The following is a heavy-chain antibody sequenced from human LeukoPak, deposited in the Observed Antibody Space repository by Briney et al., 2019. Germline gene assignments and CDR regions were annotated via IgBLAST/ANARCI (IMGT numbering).Heavy chain of an antibody. CDR1: GFTFSNYG. CDR3: ARGLLRQPLDY. Sequence: GGSLRLSCAASGFTFSNYGLHWVRQAPGKGLEWVAFIWYDGSNKYYADSVKGRFTISRDNSKNTLYLQMNSLRAEDTAVYYCARGLLRQPLDYWGQGTLVTVSS. CDR2: IWYDGSNK. D-gene: IGHD2-15*01. J-gene: IGHJ4*02. V-gene: IGHV3-33*01.